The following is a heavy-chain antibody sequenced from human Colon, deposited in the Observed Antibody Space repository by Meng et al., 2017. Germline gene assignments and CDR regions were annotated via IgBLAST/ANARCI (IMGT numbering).Heavy chain of an antibody. Sequence: QVQLQQSGPGLVKPSHTLSLTCAISRDSVSSNSAAWNWIRQSPSRGLEWLGRTYYRSKYYNDYALSVKSRITINPDTSKNQFSLQLNSVTPEDTAIYYCARDWGDVRGGFDFWGQGTLVTVSS. V-gene: IGHV6-1*01. CDR1: RDSVSSNSAA. J-gene: IGHJ4*02. CDR2: TYYRSKYYN. D-gene: IGHD3-10*02. CDR3: ARDWGDVRGGFDF.